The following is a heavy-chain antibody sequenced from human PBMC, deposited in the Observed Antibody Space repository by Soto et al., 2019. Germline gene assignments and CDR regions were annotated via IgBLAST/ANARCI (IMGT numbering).Heavy chain of an antibody. CDR2: FDPEDGET. J-gene: IGHJ6*02. CDR1: GYTLTELS. Sequence: ASVKVSCKVSGYTLTELSMHWLRQAPGKGLEWMGGFDPEDGETIYAQKFQGRVTMTEDTSTDTAYMELSSLRSEDTAVYYCATGQMSAAGTGNYYYYGMDVWGQGTTVTVSS. V-gene: IGHV1-24*01. CDR3: ATGQMSAAGTGNYYYYGMDV. D-gene: IGHD6-13*01.